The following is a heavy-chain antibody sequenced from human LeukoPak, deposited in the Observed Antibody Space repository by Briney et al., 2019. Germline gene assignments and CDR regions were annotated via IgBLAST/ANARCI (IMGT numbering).Heavy chain of an antibody. CDR3: ARDRSSGWSYFDY. D-gene: IGHD6-19*01. CDR2: IYYSGST. CDR1: GGSISSSSYY. J-gene: IGHJ4*02. V-gene: IGHV4-39*07. Sequence: SETLSLTCTVSGGSISSSSYYWGWIRQPPGKGLEWIGCIYYSGSTYYNPSLKSRVTISVDTSKNQFSLKLSSVTAADTAVYYCARDRSSGWSYFDYWGQGTLVTVSS.